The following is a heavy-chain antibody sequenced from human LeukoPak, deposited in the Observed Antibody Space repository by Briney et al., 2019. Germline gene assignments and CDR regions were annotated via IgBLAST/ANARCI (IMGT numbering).Heavy chain of an antibody. D-gene: IGHD3-22*01. CDR3: AKVRYYDSSGSQVDY. V-gene: IGHV3-23*01. CDR1: GFTFSSYA. J-gene: IGHJ4*02. CDR2: ISGSGGST. Sequence: GSLRLSCAASGFTFSSYAMSWVRQAPGKGLEWVSAISGSGGSTYYADSVKGRFTISRDNSKNTQYLQMNSLRAEDTAVYHCAKVRYYDSSGSQVDYWGQGTLVTVSS.